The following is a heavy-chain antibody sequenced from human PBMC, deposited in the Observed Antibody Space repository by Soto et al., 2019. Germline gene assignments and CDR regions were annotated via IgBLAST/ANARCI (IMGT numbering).Heavy chain of an antibody. V-gene: IGHV4-31*02. CDR3: ARGGSGTYHV. CDR1: DDSITGGGYF. D-gene: IGHD3-10*01. CDR2: TYYRGNT. Sequence: QVQLQESGPGLVKPSQTLTLTCTVSDDSITGGGYFWTWIRQLPGKGLEWLGSTYYRGNTFYNPSLTSRGTISPDPSQIRVSLRVTSVTAADTAIYFCARGGSGTYHVWGQGTLVIVSS. J-gene: IGHJ4*02.